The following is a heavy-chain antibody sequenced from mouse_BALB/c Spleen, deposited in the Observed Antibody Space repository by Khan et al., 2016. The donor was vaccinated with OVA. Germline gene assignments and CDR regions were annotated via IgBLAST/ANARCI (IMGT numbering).Heavy chain of an antibody. CDR3: AVGGGGDRFVY. CDR1: GYTFTDFT. V-gene: IGHV1S137*01. Sequence: QVQLQQSGAELVRPGVSVKISCKGSGYTFTDFTMHWVKQSHAKSLEWIGVISTYYGDATYNQKFKGKATMTVDKSSSTAYMELARLTSEDSAIFYCAVGGGGDRFVYWGQGTLVTVSA. D-gene: IGHD3-3*01. CDR2: ISTYYGDA. J-gene: IGHJ3*01.